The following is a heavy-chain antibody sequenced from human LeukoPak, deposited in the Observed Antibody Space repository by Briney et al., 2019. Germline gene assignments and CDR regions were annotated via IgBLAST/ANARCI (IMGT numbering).Heavy chain of an antibody. D-gene: IGHD1-14*01. CDR1: GFTFSSYA. CDR3: AKDYNNGFDY. V-gene: IGHV3-23*01. J-gene: IGHJ4*02. CDR2: ISGSGGST. Sequence: GGSLRLTCAASGFTFSSYAMSWVRQAPGKGLEWVSAISGSGGSTYYADSVKGRFTIARDNSKNTLYLQMNSPRAEDTAVYFCAKDYNNGFDYWGQGALVTVSS.